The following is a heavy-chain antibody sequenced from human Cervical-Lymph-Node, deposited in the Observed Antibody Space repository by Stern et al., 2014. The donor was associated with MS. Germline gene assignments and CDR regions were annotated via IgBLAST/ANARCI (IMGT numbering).Heavy chain of an antibody. CDR2: IVVGSGDT. CDR3: AATSPMDV. J-gene: IGHJ6*02. CDR1: RLTGLTFLSST. D-gene: IGHD2-2*01. V-gene: IGHV1-58*02. Sequence: MQLVESGPEVKKPGTSVKVSCKASRLTGLTFLSSTIQWVRQARGQRLEWIGWIVVGSGDTDYAQQFQERVTITRDMSTSTAYIDVTSLRSEDTAVYYCAATSPMDVWGQGTTVTVSS.